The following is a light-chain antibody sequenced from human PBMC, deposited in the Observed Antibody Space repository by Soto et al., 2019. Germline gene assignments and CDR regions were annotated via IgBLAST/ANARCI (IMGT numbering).Light chain of an antibody. CDR1: QSVSSN. Sequence: EVVMTQSPATLSVSPGERVTLSCRASQSVSSNLAWYQQKPGQAPRLLIYGTSTRATDIPDRFSGSGSGTHFTLTINSLQSEDFATYYCQQYNKWPPITFGQGTRLEIK. J-gene: IGKJ5*01. CDR3: QQYNKWPPIT. CDR2: GTS. V-gene: IGKV3-15*01.